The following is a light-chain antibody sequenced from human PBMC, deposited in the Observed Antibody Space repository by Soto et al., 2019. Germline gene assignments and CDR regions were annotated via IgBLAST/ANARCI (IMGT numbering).Light chain of an antibody. Sequence: EIVLTQSPATLSLSPRERATLSSRASQSVSSYLAWYQQKPGQAPRLLIYGASSRATDIPARFSGSGSGTDFTLTISRLEPEDFAVDYCQQYGSSPWTFGQGTKVDIK. CDR3: QQYGSSPWT. V-gene: IGKV3-20*01. J-gene: IGKJ1*01. CDR1: QSVSSY. CDR2: GAS.